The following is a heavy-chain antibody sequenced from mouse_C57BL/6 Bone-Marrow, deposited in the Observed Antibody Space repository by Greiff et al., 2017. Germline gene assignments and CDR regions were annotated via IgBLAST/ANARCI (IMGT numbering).Heavy chain of an antibody. D-gene: IGHD3-2*02. CDR1: GYTFTSYG. CDR2: IYPRSGNT. V-gene: IGHV1-81*01. CDR3: AREGYSSGYC. Sequence: VKLQQSGAELARPGASVKLSCKASGYTFTSYGISWVKQRTGQGLEWIGEIYPRSGNTYYNEKFKGKATLTADKSSSTAYMELRSLTSEDSAVYFWAREGYSSGYCWGQGTTLTVSA. J-gene: IGHJ2*01.